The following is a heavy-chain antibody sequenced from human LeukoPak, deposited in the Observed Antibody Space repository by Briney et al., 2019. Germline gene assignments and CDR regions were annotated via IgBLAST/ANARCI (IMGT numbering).Heavy chain of an antibody. Sequence: GGSLRLSCAASGFIVSSNYMNWVRQAPGKGREWVSVIYTGGNTYYPDSVKGRFTISRDNSKNTLYLQMHSLRAEDTAVYYCASPSSGQSFDIWGQGTMVTVSS. V-gene: IGHV3-53*01. D-gene: IGHD6-19*01. J-gene: IGHJ3*02. CDR1: GFIVSSNY. CDR3: ASPSSGQSFDI. CDR2: IYTGGNT.